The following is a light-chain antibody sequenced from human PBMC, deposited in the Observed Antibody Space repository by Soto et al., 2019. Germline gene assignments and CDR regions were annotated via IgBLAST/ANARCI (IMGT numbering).Light chain of an antibody. Sequence: EIVLTQSPATLSLSPGERATLSCRASQSVSSYLALYQQKPGQAPRLLIYDASNRATGIPARFSGSGSGTDFTLTISSLEPEDFEFYYCHQRSNWPPYTFGQGTKLDIK. CDR2: DAS. J-gene: IGKJ2*01. CDR1: QSVSSY. V-gene: IGKV3-11*01. CDR3: HQRSNWPPYT.